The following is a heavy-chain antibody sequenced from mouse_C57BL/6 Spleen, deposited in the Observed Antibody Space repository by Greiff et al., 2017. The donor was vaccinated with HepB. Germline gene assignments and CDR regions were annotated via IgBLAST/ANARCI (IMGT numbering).Heavy chain of an antibody. CDR1: GFNIKDYY. D-gene: IGHD2-3*01. J-gene: IGHJ3*01. Sequence: VQLKESGAELVKPGASVKLSCTASGFNIKDYYMHWVKQRTEQGLEWIGRIDPEDGETKYAPKFQGKATITADTSSNTASLQLSSLTSEDTAVYYCAYEGTAYWGQGTLVTVSA. V-gene: IGHV14-2*01. CDR3: AYEGTAY. CDR2: IDPEDGET.